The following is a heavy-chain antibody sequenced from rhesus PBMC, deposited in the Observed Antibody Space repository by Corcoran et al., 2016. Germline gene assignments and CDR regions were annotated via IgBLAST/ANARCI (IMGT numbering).Heavy chain of an antibody. Sequence: QVQLQESGPGLVKPSETLSLTCAVSGGPISSGYYSWSRIRQPPGKGLGWIGDITDRGRTSANPSRQGRVTISRATSKNQCSLKRSSVTAADTAVYYCARDRCTGSGCYLDYWGQGVLVTVSS. D-gene: IGHD2-21*01. V-gene: IGHV4-122*02. CDR3: ARDRCTGSGCYLDY. CDR1: GGPISSGYYS. J-gene: IGHJ4*01. CDR2: ITDRGRT.